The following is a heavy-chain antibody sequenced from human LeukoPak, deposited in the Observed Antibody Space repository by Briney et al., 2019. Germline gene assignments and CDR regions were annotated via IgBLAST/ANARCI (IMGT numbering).Heavy chain of an antibody. J-gene: IGHJ6*03. V-gene: IGHV4-39*07. D-gene: IGHD3-10*01. CDR2: IYYSGST. CDR1: GGSISSGSYY. CDR3: ARVFYGSGSYFSIYYYYYMDV. Sequence: SETLSLTCTVSGGSISSGSYYWGWIRQPPGKGLEWIGSIYYSGSTYYNPSLKSRVTISVDTSKNQFSLKLSSVTAADTAVYYCARVFYGSGSYFSIYYYYYMDVWGKGTTVTVSS.